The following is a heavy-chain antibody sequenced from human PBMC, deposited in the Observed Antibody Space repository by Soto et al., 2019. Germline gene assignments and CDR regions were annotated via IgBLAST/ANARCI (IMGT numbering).Heavy chain of an antibody. J-gene: IGHJ4*02. Sequence: QLQLQESGSGLVKPSQTLSLTCAVSGGSISSGGYSCNWIRQPPGKGLEWIGYIYHSGSTYYNPSPKSRVTISVDRSKNQFALKLSSVTAADTAVYYCARGMTTVTTFDYWGQGTLVTVSS. V-gene: IGHV4-30-2*01. D-gene: IGHD4-17*01. CDR3: ARGMTTVTTFDY. CDR1: GGSISSGGYS. CDR2: IYHSGST.